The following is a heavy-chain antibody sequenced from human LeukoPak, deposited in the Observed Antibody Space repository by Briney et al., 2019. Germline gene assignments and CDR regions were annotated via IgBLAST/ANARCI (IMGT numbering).Heavy chain of an antibody. Sequence: SETLSLTCTVSGGSISSYYWSWIRQPPGKGLEWIGYIYYSGSTNYNPSLKSRVTISVDTSKKQFSLKLSSVTVADTAVYYCARGVYSGSYYVGYYFDYWGQGTLVTVSS. CDR2: IYYSGST. J-gene: IGHJ4*02. D-gene: IGHD1-26*01. CDR1: GGSISSYY. CDR3: ARGVYSGSYYVGYYFDY. V-gene: IGHV4-59*01.